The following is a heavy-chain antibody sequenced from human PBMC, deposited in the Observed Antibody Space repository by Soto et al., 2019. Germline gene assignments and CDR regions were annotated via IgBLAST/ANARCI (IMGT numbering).Heavy chain of an antibody. CDR2: IYNSGST. D-gene: IGHD5-18*01. J-gene: IGHJ6*02. V-gene: IGHV4-59*01. Sequence: QVQLQESGPGLVKPSETLSLTCIVSGGSISSYYWSWIRQPPGKGLEWIGYIYNSGSTSYNPSLKSRVTISVDTSKSQFSLNLSSVTAADTAVDYCARSGNTALAYYYYGMDVWGQGTTVTVSS. CDR1: GGSISSYY. CDR3: ARSGNTALAYYYYGMDV.